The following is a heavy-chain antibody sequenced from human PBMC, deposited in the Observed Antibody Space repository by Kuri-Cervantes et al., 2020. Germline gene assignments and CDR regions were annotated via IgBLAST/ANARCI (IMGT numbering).Heavy chain of an antibody. D-gene: IGHD3-10*01. V-gene: IGHV3-30*03. J-gene: IGHJ4*02. CDR2: ISYDGSNK. CDR3: ARDRGPYGSGSCDY. CDR1: GFTFSDYY. Sequence: GESLKISCAASGFTFSDYYMSWVRQAPGKGLEWVAVISYDGSNKYYADSVKGRFTISRDNSKNTLYLQMNSLRAEDTAVYYCARDRGPYGSGSCDYWGQGTLVTVSS.